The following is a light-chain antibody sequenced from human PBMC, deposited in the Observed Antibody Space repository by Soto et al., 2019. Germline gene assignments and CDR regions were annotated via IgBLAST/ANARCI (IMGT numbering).Light chain of an antibody. CDR2: DAS. J-gene: IGKJ4*01. CDR1: QSVSSY. CDR3: QQRSNWPPLLT. V-gene: IGKV3-11*01. Sequence: EIVLTQSPATLSLSPGERATLSCRASQSVSSYLAWYQQKPGQAPRLLIYDASNRATGIPARFSGSGSGTDFTLTIRSLEPEDFAVYYCQQRSNWPPLLTFGGGTQVEIK.